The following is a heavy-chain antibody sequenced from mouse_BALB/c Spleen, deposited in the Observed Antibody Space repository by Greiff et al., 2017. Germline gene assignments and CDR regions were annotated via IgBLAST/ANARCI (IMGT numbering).Heavy chain of an antibody. CDR2: ISYSGST. J-gene: IGHJ3*01. Sequence: VQLQQSGPGLVKPSQSLSLTCTVTGYSITSDYAWNWIRQFPGNKLEWMGYISYSGSTSYNPSLKSRISITRDTSKNQFFLQLNSVTTEDTATYYCARSYDGLFAYWGQGTLVTVSA. D-gene: IGHD2-3*01. CDR3: ARSYDGLFAY. V-gene: IGHV3-2*02. CDR1: GYSITSDYA.